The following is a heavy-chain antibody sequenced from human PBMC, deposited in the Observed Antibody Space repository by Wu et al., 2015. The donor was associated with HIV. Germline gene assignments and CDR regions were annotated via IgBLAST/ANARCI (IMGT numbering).Heavy chain of an antibody. Sequence: QVQLVQSGAEVKKPGSSVKVSCKASGGTFSNYAISWVRQGPGQGLEWMGGIIPILGKATYAQNFQDRVTITADESTSTAYMQLTGLRSEDTAVYYCARGAEMATTYYYYYYMDVWGKGTTVTVSS. CDR2: IIPILGKA. J-gene: IGHJ6*03. CDR1: GGTFSNYA. D-gene: IGHD5-24*01. CDR3: ARGAEMATTYYYYYYMDV. V-gene: IGHV1-69*11.